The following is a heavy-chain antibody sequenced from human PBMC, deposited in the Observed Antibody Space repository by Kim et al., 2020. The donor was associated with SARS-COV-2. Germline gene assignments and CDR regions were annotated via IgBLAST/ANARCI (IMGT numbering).Heavy chain of an antibody. V-gene: IGHV1-69*13. D-gene: IGHD2-21*02. CDR2: IIPIFGTA. CDR3: ASTDCGGDCYPSHLGWCFDP. CDR1: GGTFSSYA. Sequence: SVKVSCKASGGTFSSYAISWVRQAPGQGLEWMGGIIPIFGTANYAQKFQGRVTITADESTSTAYMELSSLRSEDTAVYYCASTDCGGDCYPSHLGWCFDPWGQGTLVTVSS. J-gene: IGHJ5*02.